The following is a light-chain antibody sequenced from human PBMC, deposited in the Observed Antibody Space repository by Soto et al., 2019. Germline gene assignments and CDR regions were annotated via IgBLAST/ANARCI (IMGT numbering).Light chain of an antibody. Sequence: IQMTQSPSTLSASVGDRVTITCRASQIISSWLAWYQQMPGKAPKLLIYQASSIESGVPSRFSGSGSGTEFTLTISSLQPDDFAIYYCQQYNSYSVTLGQGTKVDIK. CDR1: QIISSW. CDR2: QAS. V-gene: IGKV1-5*03. CDR3: QQYNSYSVT. J-gene: IGKJ1*01.